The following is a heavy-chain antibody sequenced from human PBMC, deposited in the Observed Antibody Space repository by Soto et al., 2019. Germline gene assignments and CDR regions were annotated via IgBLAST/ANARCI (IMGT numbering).Heavy chain of an antibody. Sequence: PGGSLRLSCAASRFTFSSFAMSWVRQAPGKGLDWVSAISGSGGSTYSADSVKGRFTISRDNSKNTLYLQMSSLRAEDTAVYNCARGCSAGKGSTLDLWGQGSLVTVSS. J-gene: IGHJ4*02. V-gene: IGHV3-23*01. CDR1: RFTFSSFA. CDR2: ISGSGGST. D-gene: IGHD1-26*01. CDR3: ARGCSAGKGSTLDL.